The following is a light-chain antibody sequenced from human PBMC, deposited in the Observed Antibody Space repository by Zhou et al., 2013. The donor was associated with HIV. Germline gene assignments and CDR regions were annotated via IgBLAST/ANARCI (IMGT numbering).Light chain of an antibody. J-gene: IGKJ4*01. CDR3: QQYENLLLT. CDR2: DAS. CDR1: QDIGNY. Sequence: DIQMTQSPSSLSASVGDRVTITYQASQDIGNYLNWYQHKPGKAPKLLIYDASILDTGVPSRFSGSRSGTDFTFIISSLQPEDIGTYYCQQYENLLLTFGGGTKVEIK. V-gene: IGKV1-33*01.